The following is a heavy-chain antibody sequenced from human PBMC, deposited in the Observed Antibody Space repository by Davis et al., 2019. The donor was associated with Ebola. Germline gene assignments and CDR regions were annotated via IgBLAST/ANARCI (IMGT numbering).Heavy chain of an antibody. CDR2: ISSSTNFI. CDR3: ARDSSQTGGYFDFWSPSSGGPGYFDL. J-gene: IGHJ4*02. V-gene: IGHV3-21*06. CDR1: GFSFKTFS. Sequence: PGGSLRLSCAASGFSFKTFSMNWIRQAPGKGLEWVSSISSSTNFIYYADSVRGRFTISRDNTNNFLFLQMNSLRTEDTAIYYCARDSSQTGGYFDFWSPSSGGPGYFDLWGQGTLVAVSS. D-gene: IGHD3-3*01.